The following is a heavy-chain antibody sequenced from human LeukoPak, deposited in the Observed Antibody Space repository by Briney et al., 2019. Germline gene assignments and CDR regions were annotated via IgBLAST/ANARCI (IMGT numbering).Heavy chain of an antibody. D-gene: IGHD4-11*01. V-gene: IGHV1-69*13. CDR2: IIPIFGTA. J-gene: IGHJ6*03. Sequence: SVKVSCTASGGTFSSYAISWVRQAPGQGLEWMGGIIPIFGTANYAQKFQGRVTITADESTSTAYMELSSLRSEDTAVYYCARDLSSTVYYYYYMDVWGKGTTVTVSS. CDR3: ARDLSSTVYYYYYMDV. CDR1: GGTFSSYA.